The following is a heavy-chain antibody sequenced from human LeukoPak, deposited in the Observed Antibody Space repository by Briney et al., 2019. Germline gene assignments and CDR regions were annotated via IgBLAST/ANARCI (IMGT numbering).Heavy chain of an antibody. CDR3: ACRPEY. D-gene: IGHD6-6*01. V-gene: IGHV3-64*01. Sequence: GGSLTLFCAACGFLLCPYPRQGPRLTPGKGLEFVSAISKSGDDTSYGNDVKGRFTISRDNIKNTVDVEMGSLRVDDTGIYYCACRPEYWGEGTVVTVSS. CDR2: ISKSGDDT. J-gene: IGHJ1*01. CDR1: GFLLCPYP.